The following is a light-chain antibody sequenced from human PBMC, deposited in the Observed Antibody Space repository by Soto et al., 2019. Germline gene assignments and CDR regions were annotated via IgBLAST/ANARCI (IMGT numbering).Light chain of an antibody. CDR3: QQYNNWPSST. J-gene: IGKJ5*01. Sequence: EIVMTQSPATLSVSPGERATLSCRASQSVSSNLAWYQQKPGQAPRLLIYGASTRATGIPARFSGSVSGTEFTLTLSILQSEDFAVYYWQQYNNWPSSTFGQGTRLDIK. V-gene: IGKV3-15*01. CDR2: GAS. CDR1: QSVSSN.